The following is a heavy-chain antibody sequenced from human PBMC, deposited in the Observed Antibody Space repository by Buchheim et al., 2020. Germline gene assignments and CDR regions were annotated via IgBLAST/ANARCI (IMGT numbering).Heavy chain of an antibody. CDR1: GGSISSGSYY. CDR2: IYTSGST. D-gene: IGHD3-22*01. CDR3: ARDQDDSSGYYLDY. J-gene: IGHJ4*02. Sequence: QVQLQESGPGLVKPSQTLSLTCTVSGGSISSGSYYWSWIRQPAGKGLEWIGRIYTSGSTNYNPSLKSRVTILVDTSKNQFSLKLSSVTAADTAVYYCARDQDDSSGYYLDYWGQGTL. V-gene: IGHV4-61*02.